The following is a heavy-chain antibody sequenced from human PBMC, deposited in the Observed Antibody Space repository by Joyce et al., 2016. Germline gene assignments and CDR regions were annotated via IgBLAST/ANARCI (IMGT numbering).Heavy chain of an antibody. Sequence: EVQLVESGGGLVRPGGSLRLSCAASGVTFSSYSMNWGRQARGKGVEWVSFISSNRNYIYYADSVKGRFTISRDNAKSSLFLQMDSLRAEDTAVYDCARNSAPRASTYYGLDVWGQGTTVTVSS. J-gene: IGHJ6*02. D-gene: IGHD5/OR15-5a*01. CDR1: GVTFSSYS. CDR2: ISSNRNYI. CDR3: ARNSAPRASTYYGLDV. V-gene: IGHV3-21*01.